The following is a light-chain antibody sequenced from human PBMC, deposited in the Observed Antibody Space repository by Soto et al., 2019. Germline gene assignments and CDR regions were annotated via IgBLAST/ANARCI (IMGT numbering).Light chain of an antibody. CDR2: AAS. CDR3: QNYYTPPLT. Sequence: DIQMTQSPSSLSASVGDRVTITCRASRGISNYLAWYQQKPGKVPKVLIYAASTLPSGVPSRFSGSGSGTDFTLTISSLQPEDGATYYCQNYYTPPLTFGRGTKVEIK. V-gene: IGKV1-27*01. J-gene: IGKJ1*01. CDR1: RGISNY.